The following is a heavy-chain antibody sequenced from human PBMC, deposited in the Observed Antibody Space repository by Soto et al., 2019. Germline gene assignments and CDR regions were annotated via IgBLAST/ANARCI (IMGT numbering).Heavy chain of an antibody. CDR1: GYSFASYW. CDR2: IDPSDSYT. CDR3: AIHQYRRVWDARNWCDP. Sequence: GESRQISCKGSGYSFASYWISWVRQMPGKGLEWMGRIDPSDSYTNYSPSFQGHVTISADKSISTAYLQWSSLKASDTAMYYRAIHQYRRVWDARNWCDPWGQGTLVTVSP. D-gene: IGHD6-19*01. J-gene: IGHJ5*02. V-gene: IGHV5-10-1*01.